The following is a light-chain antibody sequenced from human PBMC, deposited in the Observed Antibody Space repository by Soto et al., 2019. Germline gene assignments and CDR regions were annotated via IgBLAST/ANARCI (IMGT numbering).Light chain of an antibody. CDR3: QTWDTGIVV. Sequence: QLVLTQSPSASASLGASVNLTCTLSSGHSTYAIAWHQQQPEKGPRFLMKLHSDGSHIKGDGIPHRFSGSSSGAERYLTISSLQSEDEADYYCQTWDTGIVVSGGGTKLTVL. CDR1: SGHSTYA. J-gene: IGLJ2*01. V-gene: IGLV4-69*01. CDR2: LHSDGSH.